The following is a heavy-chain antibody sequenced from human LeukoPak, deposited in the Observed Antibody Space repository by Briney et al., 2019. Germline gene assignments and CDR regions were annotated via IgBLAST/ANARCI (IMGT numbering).Heavy chain of an antibody. D-gene: IGHD1-1*01. J-gene: IGHJ4*02. V-gene: IGHV3-23*01. CDR2: IAAADSGT. CDR1: GFTFSNYV. Sequence: GGSLRLSCGASGFTFSNYVMSWVRQAPGQGLEWVSTIAAADSGTYYAASVKGRFTISRDNSKQTLHLQMNGLRAEDTAVYYCATRGTTATKYFEDWGQGTLVTVSS. CDR3: ATRGTTATKYFED.